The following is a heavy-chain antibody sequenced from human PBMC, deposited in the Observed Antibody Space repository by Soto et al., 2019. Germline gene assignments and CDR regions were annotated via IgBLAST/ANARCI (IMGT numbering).Heavy chain of an antibody. D-gene: IGHD2-2*01. Sequence: PSETLSLTCTVSGGSISSYYWSWIRLPPEKGLEWIGYIYYSGSTNYNPSLKSRVTISLDTSASTVYMELSSLRSEDTAVYYCANDIIVIPGAKGLDYWGQGALVTVPS. CDR3: ANDIIVIPGAKGLDY. CDR1: GGSISSYY. J-gene: IGHJ4*02. V-gene: IGHV4-59*03. CDR2: IYYSGST.